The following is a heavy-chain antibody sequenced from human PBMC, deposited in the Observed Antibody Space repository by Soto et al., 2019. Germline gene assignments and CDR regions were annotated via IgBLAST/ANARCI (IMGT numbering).Heavy chain of an antibody. D-gene: IGHD3-10*01. J-gene: IGHJ4*02. CDR2: ISYDGSNK. V-gene: IGHV3-30*18. CDR1: GFTFSSYG. CDR3: AKGQLLWFGEFTKIDY. Sequence: GGSLRLSCAASGFTFSSYGMHWVRQAPGKGQEWVAVISYDGSNKYYADSVKGRFTISRDNSKNTLYLQMNSLRAEDTAVYYCAKGQLLWFGEFTKIDYWGQGTLVTVSS.